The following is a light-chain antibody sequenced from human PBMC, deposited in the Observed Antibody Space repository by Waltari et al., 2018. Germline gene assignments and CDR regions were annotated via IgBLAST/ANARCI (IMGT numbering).Light chain of an antibody. CDR1: QSLLHSNGYNY. Sequence: DIVMTQSPLSLPVTPGEPASLSCRSSQSLLHSNGYNYLDWYLQKPGQSPQLLIYLGSNRASGVPDRFSGRGSGTDFTLKISRVEAEDVGVYYCMQALQTPRTFGQGTKLEIK. V-gene: IGKV2-28*01. CDR2: LGS. J-gene: IGKJ2*01. CDR3: MQALQTPRT.